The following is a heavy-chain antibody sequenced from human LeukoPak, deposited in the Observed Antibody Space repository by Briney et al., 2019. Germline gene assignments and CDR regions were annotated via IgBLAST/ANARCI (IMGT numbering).Heavy chain of an antibody. CDR3: ARVEAGDSYGIHVDY. J-gene: IGHJ4*02. D-gene: IGHD5-18*01. CDR1: GGTFISYA. Sequence: SSVKVSCKASGGTFISYAISWVRQAPGQGVEWMGRSIPILGIANYAQKFQGRVTITADKSTSTAYMELSGLRSEDRAVYYCARVEAGDSYGIHVDYWGQGTLVTVSS. V-gene: IGHV1-69*04. CDR2: SIPILGIA.